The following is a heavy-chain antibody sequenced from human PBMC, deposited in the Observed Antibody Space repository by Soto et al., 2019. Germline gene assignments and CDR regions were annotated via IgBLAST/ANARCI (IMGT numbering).Heavy chain of an antibody. D-gene: IGHD6-6*01. Sequence: QVQLVQSGAEVKKPGSSVKVSCKASGGTFSSYTISWVRQAPGQGLEWMGRIIPILGIANYAQKFQGRVTITADKSTSTAYMELSSLRSEDTAVYYCASDLAATGGFDPWGQGTLVTVSS. CDR3: ASDLAATGGFDP. CDR2: IIPILGIA. J-gene: IGHJ5*02. CDR1: GGTFSSYT. V-gene: IGHV1-69*02.